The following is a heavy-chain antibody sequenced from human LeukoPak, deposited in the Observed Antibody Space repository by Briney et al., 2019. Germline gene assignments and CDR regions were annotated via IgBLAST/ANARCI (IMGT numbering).Heavy chain of an antibody. J-gene: IGHJ4*02. V-gene: IGHV3-15*01. D-gene: IGHD3-22*01. CDR2: IKSKTDGGTT. CDR3: TTDYYDSSGYHYFDY. CDR1: GFTFSNAW. Sequence: PGGSLRLSCAASGFTFSNAWMSWVRQAPGKGLEWVGRIKSKTDGGTTDYVAPVKGRFTISRDDSKNTLYLQMNSLKTEDTAVYYCTTDYYDSSGYHYFDYWGQGTLVTVSA.